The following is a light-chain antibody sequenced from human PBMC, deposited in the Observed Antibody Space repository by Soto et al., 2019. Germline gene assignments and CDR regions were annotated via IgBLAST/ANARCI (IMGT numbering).Light chain of an antibody. CDR1: QSVSSGY. Sequence: EIVLTQSPNTLSLSPGETATLSCRASQSVSSGYLVWYQQKPGQVPRLLIYGASTRATGIPDRFSGSGSGTDFTLTISRLEPEDFATYYCQQTNIFPYTFGQGTKVDIK. V-gene: IGKV3-20*01. CDR3: QQTNIFPYT. CDR2: GAS. J-gene: IGKJ2*01.